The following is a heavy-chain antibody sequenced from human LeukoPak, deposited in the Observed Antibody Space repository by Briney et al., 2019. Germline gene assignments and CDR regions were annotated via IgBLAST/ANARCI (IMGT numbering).Heavy chain of an antibody. CDR1: GGSISSSSYY. D-gene: IGHD6-19*01. Sequence: SGTLSLTCTVSGGSISSSSYYWSWIRQPAGKALEWIGRIYVTGSTTYNPSLESRVTMSLDTSKNHFSLKLRSVTAADTAVYYCARVIAVAGNFDYWGQGTLVTVSS. V-gene: IGHV4-61*02. CDR3: ARVIAVAGNFDY. J-gene: IGHJ4*02. CDR2: IYVTGST.